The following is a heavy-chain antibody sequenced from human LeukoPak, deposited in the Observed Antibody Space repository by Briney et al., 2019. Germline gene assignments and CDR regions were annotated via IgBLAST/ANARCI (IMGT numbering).Heavy chain of an antibody. CDR2: ISSSGSTI. J-gene: IGHJ3*02. CDR3: ARESATGVSYAFDI. V-gene: IGHV3-48*04. D-gene: IGHD2-15*01. CDR1: GFTFSSYS. Sequence: PGGSLRLSCAASGFTFSSYSMNWVRQAPGKGLEWVSYISSSGSTIYYADSVKGRFTISRDNAKNSLYLQMNSLRAEDTAVYYCARESATGVSYAFDIWGQGTMVTVSS.